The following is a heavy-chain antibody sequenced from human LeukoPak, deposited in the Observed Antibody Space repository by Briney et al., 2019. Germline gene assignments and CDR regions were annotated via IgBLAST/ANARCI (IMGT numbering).Heavy chain of an antibody. CDR2: IWYDGSNK. CDR1: GFTFSSYG. CDR3: ARETSIAAAGTPLDYYYYYMDV. Sequence: GGSLRLSCAASGFTFSSYGMHWVRQAPGKGLEWVAVIWYDGSNKYYADSVKGRFTISRDNSKNTLYLQMNSLRAEDTAVYYCARETSIAAAGTPLDYYYYYMDVWGKGTTITVSS. D-gene: IGHD6-13*01. V-gene: IGHV3-33*01. J-gene: IGHJ6*03.